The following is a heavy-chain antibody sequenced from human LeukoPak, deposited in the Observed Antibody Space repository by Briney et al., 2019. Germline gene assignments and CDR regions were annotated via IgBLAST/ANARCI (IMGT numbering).Heavy chain of an antibody. CDR1: GGSIRSSSYY. CDR3: ARLRKGLGGYDVQRRYYFDY. CDR2: IYYSGST. J-gene: IGHJ4*02. D-gene: IGHD5-12*01. V-gene: IGHV4-39*07. Sequence: SETLSLTCTVSGGSIRSSSYYWGWIRQPPGKGLEWIGSIYYSGSTYYNPSLKSRVTISVDKSKNQFSLKLSSVTAADTAVYYCARLRKGLGGYDVQRRYYFDYWGQGTLVTVSS.